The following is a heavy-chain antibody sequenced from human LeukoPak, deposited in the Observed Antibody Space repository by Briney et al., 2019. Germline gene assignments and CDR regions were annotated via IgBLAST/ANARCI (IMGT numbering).Heavy chain of an antibody. CDR2: IYNSGNT. D-gene: IGHD1-14*01. V-gene: IGHV4-59*01. Sequence: SETLSLTCTVSGVSISSYHWTWIRQPPGEGLEWIGHIYNSGNTNYNPSLRGRVTISLDTSKNQVSLKLSSVTAADTALYYCARAPGGNPTTHYFDYWGQGTLVTVSS. J-gene: IGHJ4*02. CDR3: ARAPGGNPTTHYFDY. CDR1: GVSISSYH.